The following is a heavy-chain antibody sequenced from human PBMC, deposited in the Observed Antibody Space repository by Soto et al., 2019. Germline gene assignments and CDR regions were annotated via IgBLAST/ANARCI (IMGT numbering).Heavy chain of an antibody. CDR1: GYTFTSYG. CDR3: ARESACAAVAAYYYYYGMDV. J-gene: IGHJ6*02. CDR2: ISAYNGNT. Sequence: ASVKVSCKASGYTFTSYGISWVRQAPGQGLEWVGWISAYNGNTNYAQKLQGRVTMTTDTSTSTAYMELRSLRSDDTAVYYCARESACAAVAAYYYYYGMDVWGQGTTVTVSS. D-gene: IGHD6-19*01. V-gene: IGHV1-18*01.